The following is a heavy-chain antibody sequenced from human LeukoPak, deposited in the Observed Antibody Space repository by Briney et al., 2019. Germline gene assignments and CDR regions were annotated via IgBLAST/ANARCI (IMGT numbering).Heavy chain of an antibody. V-gene: IGHV1-8*01. CDR3: ARVRLIAAAGTLGY. D-gene: IGHD6-13*01. J-gene: IGHJ4*02. CDR1: GYTLTSYD. Sequence: ASVKVSCKASGYTLTSYDINWVRQATGQGLEWMGWMNPNSGNTGYAQKFQGRVTMTRNTSISTAYMELSSLRSEDTAVYYCARVRLIAAAGTLGYWGQGTLVTVSS. CDR2: MNPNSGNT.